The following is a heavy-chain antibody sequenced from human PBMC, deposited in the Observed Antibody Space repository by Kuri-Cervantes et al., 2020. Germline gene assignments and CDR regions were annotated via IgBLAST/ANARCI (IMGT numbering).Heavy chain of an antibody. V-gene: IGHV3-48*02. CDR3: ARGGRYCSSTSCYTRWELYYYYGMDV. J-gene: IGHJ6*02. D-gene: IGHD2-2*02. Sequence: GGSLRLSCAASGVTFSSYSMNWVRQAPGKGLEWVSFISSSSSTIYYADSVKGRFTISRDNAKNSLYLQMNSLRDEDTAVYYCARGGRYCSSTSCYTRWELYYYYGMDVWGQGTTVTVSS. CDR2: ISSSSSTI. CDR1: GVTFSSYS.